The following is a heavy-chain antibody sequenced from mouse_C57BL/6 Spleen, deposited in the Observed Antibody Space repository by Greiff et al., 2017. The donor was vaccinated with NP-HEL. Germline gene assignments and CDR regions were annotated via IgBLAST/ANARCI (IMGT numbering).Heavy chain of an antibody. CDR1: GYTFTSYW. CDR3: ARSGTTVVATDAMDY. Sequence: QVQLQQPGAELVRPGTSVKLSCKASGYTFTSYWLHWVKQRPGQGLEWIGVIDPSDSYTNYNQKFKGKATLTVDTSSSTAYMQLSSLTSEDSAVYYCARSGTTVVATDAMDYWGQGTSVTVS. V-gene: IGHV1-59*01. D-gene: IGHD1-1*01. J-gene: IGHJ4*01. CDR2: IDPSDSYT.